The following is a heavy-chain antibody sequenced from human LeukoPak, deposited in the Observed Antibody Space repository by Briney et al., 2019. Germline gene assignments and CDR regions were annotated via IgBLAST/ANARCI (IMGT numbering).Heavy chain of an antibody. D-gene: IGHD1-20*01. V-gene: IGHV3-7*01. Sequence: GGSLRLSCVVSGFSLSNYAMSWVRQAPGKGLEWVGNIKHDGSEKYYVDSMKGRFTISRDNAKNSLYLQMNSLRDEDTAVYYCATGTKWNDAFNIWGQGTMVTVSS. CDR3: ATGTKWNDAFNI. CDR2: IKHDGSEK. CDR1: GFSLSNYA. J-gene: IGHJ3*02.